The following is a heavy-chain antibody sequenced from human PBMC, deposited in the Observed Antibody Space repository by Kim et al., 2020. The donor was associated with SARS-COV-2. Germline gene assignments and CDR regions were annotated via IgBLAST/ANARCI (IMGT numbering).Heavy chain of an antibody. CDR2: MNPNSGNT. D-gene: IGHD3-3*01. V-gene: IGHV1-8*01. Sequence: ASVKVSCKASGYTFTSYDINWVRQATGQGLEWMGWMNPNSGNTGYAQKFQGRVTMTRNTSISTAYMELSSLRSEDTAVYYCARSPSLYDFWSGYQTYYYYGMDVWGQGTTVTVSS. CDR1: GYTFTSYD. J-gene: IGHJ6*02. CDR3: ARSPSLYDFWSGYQTYYYYGMDV.